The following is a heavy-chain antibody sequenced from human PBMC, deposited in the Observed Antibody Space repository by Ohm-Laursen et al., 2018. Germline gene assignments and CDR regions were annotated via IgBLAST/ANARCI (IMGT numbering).Heavy chain of an antibody. J-gene: IGHJ4*02. CDR2: INPNSGGT. D-gene: IGHD6-19*01. CDR1: GYTFTSYD. Sequence: ASVKVSCKASGYTFTSYDINWVRQATGQGLEWMGWINPNSGGTNYAQKFQGRVTMTRDTSISTAYMELSRLRSDDTAVYYCARFRYSSGCFDYWGQGTLVTVSS. V-gene: IGHV1-2*02. CDR3: ARFRYSSGCFDY.